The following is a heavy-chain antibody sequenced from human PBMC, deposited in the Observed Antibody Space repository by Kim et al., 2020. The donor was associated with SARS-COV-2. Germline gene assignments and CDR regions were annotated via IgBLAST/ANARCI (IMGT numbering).Heavy chain of an antibody. CDR2: IYSGGST. Sequence: GGSLRLSCAASGFTVSSNYMSWVRQAPGKGLEWVSVIYSGGSTYYADSVKGRFTISRDNSKNTLYLQMNSLRAEDTAVYYCARDRKGWYFDYWGQGTLVTVSS. V-gene: IGHV3-53*01. J-gene: IGHJ4*02. D-gene: IGHD6-19*01. CDR1: GFTVSSNY. CDR3: ARDRKGWYFDY.